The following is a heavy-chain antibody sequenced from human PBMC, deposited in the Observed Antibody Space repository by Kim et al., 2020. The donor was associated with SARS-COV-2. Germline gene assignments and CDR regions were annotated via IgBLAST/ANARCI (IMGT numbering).Heavy chain of an antibody. CDR3: ARGGLAVVVPAATTRILDY. Sequence: SETLSLTCAVYGGSFSGYYWSWIRQPPGKGLEWIGEINHSGSTNYNPSLKSRVTISVDTSKNQFSLKLSSVTAADTAVYYCARGGLAVVVPAATTRILDYWGQGTLVTVSS. D-gene: IGHD2-2*01. CDR2: INHSGST. J-gene: IGHJ4*02. V-gene: IGHV4-34*01. CDR1: GGSFSGYY.